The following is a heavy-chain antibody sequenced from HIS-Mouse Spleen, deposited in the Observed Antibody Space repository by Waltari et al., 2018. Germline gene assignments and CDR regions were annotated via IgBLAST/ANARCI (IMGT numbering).Heavy chain of an antibody. CDR3: AREIPYSSSWYDWYFDL. Sequence: QLQLQESGPGLVKPSETLSLTCTVPGGSISSSIYYCGWIRLPPGKGLEWIGSIYYSGSTYYNPSLKSRVTISVDTSKNQFSLKLSSVTAADTAVYYCAREIPYSSSWYDWYFDLWGRGTLVTVSS. CDR1: GGSISSSIYY. V-gene: IGHV4-39*07. CDR2: IYYSGST. J-gene: IGHJ2*01. D-gene: IGHD6-13*01.